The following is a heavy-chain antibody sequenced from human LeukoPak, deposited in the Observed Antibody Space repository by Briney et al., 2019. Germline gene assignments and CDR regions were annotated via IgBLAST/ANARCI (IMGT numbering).Heavy chain of an antibody. D-gene: IGHD5-24*01. CDR2: ISWNSGSI. J-gene: IGHJ4*02. CDR1: GFTFDDYA. V-gene: IGHV3-9*01. CDR3: ARAPTIGTTAIFDY. Sequence: GRSLRLSCAASGFTFDDYAMHWVRQAPGKGLEWVSGISWNSGSIGYADSVKGRFTISRDNAKNSLYLQMNSLRAEGTAVYYCARAPTIGTTAIFDYWGQGSLVTVSS.